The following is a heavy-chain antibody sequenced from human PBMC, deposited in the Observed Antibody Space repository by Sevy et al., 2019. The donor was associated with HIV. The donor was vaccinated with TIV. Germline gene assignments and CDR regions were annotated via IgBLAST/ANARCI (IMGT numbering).Heavy chain of an antibody. CDR3: ARGGIQLWSFDY. J-gene: IGHJ4*02. Sequence: GGSLRLSCAASGFTFSSYAMHWVRQAPGKGLEWVAVISYDGSNKYYAYSVKGRFTISRDNSKNTLYLQMNSLRAEDTAVYYCARGGIQLWSFDYWGQGTLVTVSS. D-gene: IGHD5-18*01. V-gene: IGHV3-30*04. CDR2: ISYDGSNK. CDR1: GFTFSSYA.